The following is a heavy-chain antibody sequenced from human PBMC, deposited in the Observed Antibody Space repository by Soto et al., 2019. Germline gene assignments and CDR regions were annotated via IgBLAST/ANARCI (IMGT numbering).Heavy chain of an antibody. Sequence: PSETLSLTCTVSGGSISSYDWSWIRQPPGKGLEWIGYIYYSGSTNYNPSLKSRVTISVDTSKNQFSLKLSSVTAADTAVYYCARGGKRWLVGGYYYYYMDVWGKGTTVTVSS. CDR2: IYYSGST. J-gene: IGHJ6*03. CDR1: GGSISSYD. CDR3: ARGGKRWLVGGYYYYYMDV. V-gene: IGHV4-59*01. D-gene: IGHD6-19*01.